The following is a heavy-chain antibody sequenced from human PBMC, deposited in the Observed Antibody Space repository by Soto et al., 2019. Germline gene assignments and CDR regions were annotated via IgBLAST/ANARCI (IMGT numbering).Heavy chain of an antibody. CDR2: IDPHSNT. CDR3: ARRTYTSGWRHYFDY. D-gene: IGHD6-19*01. J-gene: IGHJ4*02. V-gene: IGHV5-51*01. Sequence: GESLKISCQVSGYSVSSYWIGWVRQMPGKGLEWMAFIDPHSNTRYSPSFEGQITISADKSISTAYLQWSSLKASDTAIYYCARRTYTSGWRHYFDYWGQGTLVTVSS. CDR1: GYSVSSYW.